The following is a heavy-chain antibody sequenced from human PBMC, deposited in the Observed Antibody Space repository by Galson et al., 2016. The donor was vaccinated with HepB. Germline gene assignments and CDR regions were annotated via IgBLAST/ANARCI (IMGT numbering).Heavy chain of an antibody. V-gene: IGHV3-23*01. CDR1: GFTFSRYA. Sequence: SLRLSCAVSGFTFSRYAMSWVRQAPGQGLEWVSTISGDGVSTSYADSVKGRFTISRDNYKNTLYLQMNILRAEDTAVYYCAKELIGNCTSTSCYVKNYYGLDVWGQGTTVTVSS. CDR2: ISGDGVST. J-gene: IGHJ6*02. D-gene: IGHD2-2*01. CDR3: AKELIGNCTSTSCYVKNYYGLDV.